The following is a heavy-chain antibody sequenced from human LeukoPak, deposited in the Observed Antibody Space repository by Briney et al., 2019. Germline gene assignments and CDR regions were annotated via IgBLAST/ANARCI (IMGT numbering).Heavy chain of an antibody. Sequence: PSETLSLTCTVSGGSIISSDYHWGWVRPPPGKGLGWVGSIYYSGSTYYNPSLKSRVTISVDTSQNHFSLKLSSVTAADTAVYYCARHRYTGSYSYFDYWGQGTLVTVSS. V-gene: IGHV4-39*01. D-gene: IGHD1-26*01. CDR1: GGSIISSDYH. CDR3: ARHRYTGSYSYFDY. CDR2: IYYSGST. J-gene: IGHJ4*02.